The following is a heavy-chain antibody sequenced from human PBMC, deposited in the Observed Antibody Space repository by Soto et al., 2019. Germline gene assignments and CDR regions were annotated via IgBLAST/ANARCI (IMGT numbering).Heavy chain of an antibody. CDR3: AADPGYYGSGSYAFDI. D-gene: IGHD3-10*01. J-gene: IGHJ3*02. CDR1: GFTFTSSA. V-gene: IGHV1-58*02. CDR2: IVVGSGNT. Sequence: QMQLVQSGPEVKKPGTSVKVSCKASGFTFTSSAMQWVRQARGQRLEWIGWIVVGSGNTNYAQKFQERVTITRDMXTXXAYMELSSLRSEDTAVYYCAADPGYYGSGSYAFDIWGQGTMVTVSS.